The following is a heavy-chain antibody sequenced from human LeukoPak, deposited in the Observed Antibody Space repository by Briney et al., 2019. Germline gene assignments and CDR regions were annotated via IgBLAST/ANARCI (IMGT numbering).Heavy chain of an antibody. D-gene: IGHD3-10*01. CDR2: ISVYNGHT. V-gene: IGHV1-18*01. CDR1: GYSFPSYG. J-gene: IGHJ4*02. CDR3: ARDLLWFEEVSQGFDY. Sequence: ASVKVSCKASGYSFPSYGITWVRQAPGQGLEWMGRISVYNGHTTYAQNFQGRVTMTTETSTSTAYMELSSLRSEDTAVYYCARDLLWFEEVSQGFDYWGQGTLVTVSS.